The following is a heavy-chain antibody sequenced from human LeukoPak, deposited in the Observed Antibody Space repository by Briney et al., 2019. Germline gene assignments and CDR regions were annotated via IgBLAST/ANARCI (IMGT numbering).Heavy chain of an antibody. CDR3: AKGRRGLTYYYDSSGYQGAFDI. D-gene: IGHD3-22*01. J-gene: IGHJ3*02. CDR2: ISGSGGNT. Sequence: GGSLRLSCAASGFTFSSYAMSWVRQAPGKGLEWVSAISGSGGNTYYADSVKGRFTISRDNSKNTLYLQMNSLRAEDTAVYYCAKGRRGLTYYYDSSGYQGAFDIWGQGTMVTVSS. V-gene: IGHV3-23*01. CDR1: GFTFSSYA.